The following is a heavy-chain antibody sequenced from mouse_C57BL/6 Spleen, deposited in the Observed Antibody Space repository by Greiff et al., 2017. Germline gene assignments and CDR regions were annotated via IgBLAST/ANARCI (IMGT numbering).Heavy chain of an antibody. Sequence: EVQRVESGGDLVKPGGSLKLSCAASGFTFSSYGMSWVRQTPDKRLEWVATISSGGSYPYYPDSVKGRFTISRDNAKNTLYLQMSRLKSEDTAMYYCAREGYDGYYDWYFDVWGTGTTVTVSS. V-gene: IGHV5-6*01. CDR3: AREGYDGYYDWYFDV. CDR1: GFTFSSYG. CDR2: ISSGGSYP. D-gene: IGHD2-3*01. J-gene: IGHJ1*03.